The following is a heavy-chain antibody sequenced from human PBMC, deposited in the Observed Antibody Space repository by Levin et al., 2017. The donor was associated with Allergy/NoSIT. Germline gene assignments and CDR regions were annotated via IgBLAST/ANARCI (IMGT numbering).Heavy chain of an antibody. V-gene: IGHV4-61*02. CDR3: ARAEVGSEH. D-gene: IGHD3-10*01. CDR1: GGSINSGSYY. Sequence: SQTLSLTCKVSGGSINSGSYYWSWIRQPAAKGLEWIGRIYSSGSANYNPSLKSRVTISVDTSKNQFSLKLSSVTAADTAVYYCARAEVGSEHWGQGTLVTVSS. J-gene: IGHJ4*02. CDR2: IYSSGSA.